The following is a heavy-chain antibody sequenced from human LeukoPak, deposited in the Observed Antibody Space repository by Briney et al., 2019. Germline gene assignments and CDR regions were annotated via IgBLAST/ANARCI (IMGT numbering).Heavy chain of an antibody. CDR1: GYTLTELS. J-gene: IGHJ4*02. CDR3: ARVEAVTFGGVTD. CDR2: TIPIFGTA. V-gene: IGHV1-69*13. Sequence: ASVKVSCKVSGYTLTELSMHWVRQAPGKGLEWMGGTIPIFGTANYAQKFQGRVTITADESTSTAYMELSSLRSEDTAVYYCARVEAVTFGGVTDWGQGTLVTVSS. D-gene: IGHD3-16*01.